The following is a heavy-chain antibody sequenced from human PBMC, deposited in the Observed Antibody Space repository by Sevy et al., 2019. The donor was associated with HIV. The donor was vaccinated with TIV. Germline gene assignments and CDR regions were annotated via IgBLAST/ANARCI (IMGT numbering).Heavy chain of an antibody. CDR2: INPSGGST. Sequence: ASVKVSCKASGYSFTSYEIHWVRQAPGQGLEWMGIINPSGGSTSYAQKFQDRVTMIRDTSTTTVYMELRSLRSEDTAVYFRARLRACGGDCYYYDFWGQGTLVTVSS. CDR1: GYSFTSYE. CDR3: ARLRACGGDCYYYDF. D-gene: IGHD2-21*02. J-gene: IGHJ4*02. V-gene: IGHV1-46*01.